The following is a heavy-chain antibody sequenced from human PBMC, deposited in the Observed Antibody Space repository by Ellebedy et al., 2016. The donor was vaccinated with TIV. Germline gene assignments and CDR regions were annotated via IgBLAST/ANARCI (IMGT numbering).Heavy chain of an antibody. J-gene: IGHJ6*02. Sequence: AASVKVSCKASGYTFTGYYIHWVRQAPGQWLEWMGWINPNSGGTDHVQKFQGRVTMTRDTSITTAYMELSRLRSDDTAVYYCARELNDYNGMDVWGQGTAVTVSS. CDR3: ARELNDYNGMDV. V-gene: IGHV1-2*02. CDR1: GYTFTGYY. CDR2: INPNSGGT.